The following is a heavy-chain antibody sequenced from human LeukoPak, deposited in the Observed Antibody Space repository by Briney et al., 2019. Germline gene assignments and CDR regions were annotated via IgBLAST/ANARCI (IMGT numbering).Heavy chain of an antibody. CDR1: GFTFSDYA. J-gene: IGHJ4*02. CDR2: ISSSSSYI. V-gene: IGHV3-21*01. D-gene: IGHD3-10*01. CDR3: ARAHQHELYYGSGSYPFDY. Sequence: GGSLRLSCAASGFTFSDYAMTWVRQAPGKGPEWVSSISSSSSYIYYADSVKGRFTISRHNAKNSLYLQMNSLRAEDTAVYYCARAHQHELYYGSGSYPFDYWGQGTLVTVSS.